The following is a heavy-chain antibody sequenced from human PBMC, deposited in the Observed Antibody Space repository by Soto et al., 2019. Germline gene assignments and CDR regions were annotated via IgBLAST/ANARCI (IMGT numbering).Heavy chain of an antibody. CDR3: ANGYDSSGYYFGY. Sequence: PGGSLRLSCAASGFTFSSYGMHWVRQAPGKGLEWVAVISYDGSNKYYADSVKGRFTISRDNSKNTLYLQMNSLRAEDTAVYYCANGYDSSGYYFGYWGQGTLVTVSS. CDR1: GFTFSSYG. V-gene: IGHV3-30*18. D-gene: IGHD3-22*01. CDR2: ISYDGSNK. J-gene: IGHJ4*02.